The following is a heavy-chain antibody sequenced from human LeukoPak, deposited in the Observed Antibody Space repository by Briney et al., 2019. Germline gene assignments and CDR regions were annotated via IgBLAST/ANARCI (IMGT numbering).Heavy chain of an antibody. D-gene: IGHD3-3*01. CDR1: GFSFSRYG. J-gene: IGHJ4*02. V-gene: IGHV3-30*18. Sequence: PGRSLRLSCAASGFSFSRYGMHWVRQAPGKGLEWVAIISYDGSNKYYADSVKGRFTTSRDNSKNTVYLDINSLRGEDTAVYYCAKDHFDRSGYSYGIDYWGQGTLVTASS. CDR2: ISYDGSNK. CDR3: AKDHFDRSGYSYGIDY.